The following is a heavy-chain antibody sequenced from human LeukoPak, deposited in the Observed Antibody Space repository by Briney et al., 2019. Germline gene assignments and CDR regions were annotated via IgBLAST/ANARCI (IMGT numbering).Heavy chain of an antibody. CDR2: ISGSGGST. J-gene: IGHJ4*02. V-gene: IGHV3-23*01. D-gene: IGHD3-10*01. CDR3: AKEKVTMVRGVIKSYYFDY. Sequence: PGGSLRLSCAASGFTFSSYAMSWVRQAPGKGLEWVSAISGSGGSTYYADSVKGRFTISRDNSKNMLYLQMNSLRAEDTAVYYCAKEKVTMVRGVIKSYYFDYWGQGTLVTVSS. CDR1: GFTFSSYA.